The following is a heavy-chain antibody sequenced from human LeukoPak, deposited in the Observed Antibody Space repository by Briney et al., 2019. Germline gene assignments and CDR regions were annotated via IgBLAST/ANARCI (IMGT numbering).Heavy chain of an antibody. J-gene: IGHJ4*02. D-gene: IGHD6-6*01. CDR3: ARGGRSFTEIDY. CDR2: IYPSDSDT. CDR1: GYTFASYW. Sequence: NRGESLKISCKGSGYTFASYWIGWVRQMPGKGLEWMGTIYPSDSDTRYSPSFQGQVTISADKPISTAYLQWRSLKASDTAMYYCARGGRSFTEIDYWGQGTLVTVSS. V-gene: IGHV5-51*01.